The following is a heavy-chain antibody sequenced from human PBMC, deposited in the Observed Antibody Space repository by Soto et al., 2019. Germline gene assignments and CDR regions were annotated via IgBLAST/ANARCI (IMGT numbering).Heavy chain of an antibody. CDR3: AREQPYYYDSSGYYIRPFDAFDI. V-gene: IGHV1-18*01. Sequence: ASVKVSCKASGYTFTSYGISWVRQAPGQGLERMGLTSAYNGNTNYAQKLQGRVTMTTDTSTSTAYMELRSLRSDDTAVYYCAREQPYYYDSSGYYIRPFDAFDISAQATMVTVSS. CDR2: TSAYNGNT. CDR1: GYTFTSYG. J-gene: IGHJ3*02. D-gene: IGHD3-22*01.